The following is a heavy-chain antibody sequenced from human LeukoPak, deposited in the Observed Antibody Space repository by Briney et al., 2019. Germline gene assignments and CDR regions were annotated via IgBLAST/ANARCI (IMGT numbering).Heavy chain of an antibody. CDR1: GGSISSYY. CDR3: ARHFAFSYYYMDV. CDR2: IYYSGST. V-gene: IGHV4-59*08. Sequence: SETLFLTCTVSGGSISSYYWSWIRQPPGKGLEWIGYIYYSGSTNYNPSLKSRVTISVDTSKNQFSLKLSSVTAADTAVYYCARHFAFSYYYMDVWGKGTTVTVSS. J-gene: IGHJ6*03.